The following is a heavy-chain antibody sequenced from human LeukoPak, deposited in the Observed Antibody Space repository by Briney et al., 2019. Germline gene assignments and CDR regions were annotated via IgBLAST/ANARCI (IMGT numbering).Heavy chain of an antibody. Sequence: SSETLSLTCAVYGGSFSGYYWSWIRQPPGKGLEWIGEISHSGSTNYNPSLKSRVAISLDTSKNQFSLKLSSVTAADTAVYYCARHQGVVDLWGRGTLVTVSS. CDR2: ISHSGST. CDR3: ARHQGVVDL. J-gene: IGHJ2*01. CDR1: GGSFSGYY. D-gene: IGHD3-3*01. V-gene: IGHV4-34*01.